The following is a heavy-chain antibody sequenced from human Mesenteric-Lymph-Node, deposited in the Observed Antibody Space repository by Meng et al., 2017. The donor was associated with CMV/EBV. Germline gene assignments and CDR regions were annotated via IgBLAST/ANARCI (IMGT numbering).Heavy chain of an antibody. CDR1: GYTFTSYG. D-gene: IGHD3-22*01. CDR3: ARGVDYYDSSGLDY. CDR2: ISAYNGNT. V-gene: IGHV1-18*01. J-gene: IGHJ4*02. Sequence: ASVNVSCKASGYTFTSYGISWVRQAPGQGLEWMGWISAYNGNTNYAQKLQGRVTMTTDTSTSTAYMELRSLRSDDTAVYYCARGVDYYDSSGLDYWGQGTLVTVSS.